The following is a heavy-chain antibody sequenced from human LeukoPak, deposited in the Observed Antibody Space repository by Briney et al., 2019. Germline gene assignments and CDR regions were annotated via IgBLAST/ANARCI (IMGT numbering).Heavy chain of an antibody. Sequence: GGSLRLSCAASGFTFSSYSMNWVRQAPGKGLEWVSSISSSTSYIYYADSVRGRFTISRDNAKNSLYLQMNSLRAEDTAVYSCARGADGVSSNSRGWFDPWGQGTLVTVSS. V-gene: IGHV3-21*01. CDR3: ARGADGVSSNSRGWFDP. D-gene: IGHD2-15*01. CDR1: GFTFSSYS. CDR2: ISSSTSYI. J-gene: IGHJ5*02.